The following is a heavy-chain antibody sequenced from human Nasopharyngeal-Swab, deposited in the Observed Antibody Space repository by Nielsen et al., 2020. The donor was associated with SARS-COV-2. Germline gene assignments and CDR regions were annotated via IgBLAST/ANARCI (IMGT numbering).Heavy chain of an antibody. CDR1: GYSFTSYW. Sequence: GESLKISCKGSGYSFTSYWIPWVRQVPGKGLEWMGIIYPRDSDTSYSPSFQGQVTISADKSISTAYLQLSSLKASDTAMYYCVRPEGVATSFKYYFQYGMDVWGQGTMVTVPS. D-gene: IGHD5-12*01. CDR3: VRPEGVATSFKYYFQYGMDV. CDR2: IYPRDSDT. J-gene: IGHJ6*02. V-gene: IGHV5-51*01.